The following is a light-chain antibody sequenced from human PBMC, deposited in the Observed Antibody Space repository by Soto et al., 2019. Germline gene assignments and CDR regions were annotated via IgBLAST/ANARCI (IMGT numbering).Light chain of an antibody. V-gene: IGKV1-39*01. Sequence: DIQMTQSPSSLSASVGDRVTITCRASQSITTYFNWYRQKQGKAPKLLIYAASSLQSGVPSRFCGSGSETEFTLSISSLQPEDFATSFCQQIYSAPLTFGGGNKVAIK. CDR2: AAS. J-gene: IGKJ4*02. CDR3: QQIYSAPLT. CDR1: QSITTY.